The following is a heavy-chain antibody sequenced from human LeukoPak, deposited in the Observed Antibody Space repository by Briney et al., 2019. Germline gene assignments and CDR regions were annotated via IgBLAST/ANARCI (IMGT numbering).Heavy chain of an antibody. V-gene: IGHV4-59*08. CDR3: ARHMELGWFDP. CDR1: GGSISSYY. D-gene: IGHD3-10*01. J-gene: IGHJ5*02. CDR2: IYYSGST. Sequence: SETLSLTCTVSGGSISSYYWSWIRQPPGKGLEWIGYIYYSGSTNYNPSLKSRVTISVDTSKNQFSLKLSSVTAADTAVYYCARHMELGWFDPWGQGTLVTVSS.